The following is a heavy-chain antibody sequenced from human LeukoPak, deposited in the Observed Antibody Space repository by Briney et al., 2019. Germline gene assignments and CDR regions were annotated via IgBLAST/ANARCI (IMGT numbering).Heavy chain of an antibody. V-gene: IGHV4-39*01. CDR2: IYYSGST. J-gene: IGHJ4*02. CDR1: GGSISSYY. D-gene: IGHD3/OR15-3a*01. CDR3: ARQTGSGLFTLP. Sequence: SETLSLTCTVSGGSISSYYWGWIRQPPGKGLEWIGSIYYSGSTYYNPSLKSRVTISVDTSKNQFSLKLSSVTATDTAMYYCARQTGSGLFTLPGGQGTLVTVSS.